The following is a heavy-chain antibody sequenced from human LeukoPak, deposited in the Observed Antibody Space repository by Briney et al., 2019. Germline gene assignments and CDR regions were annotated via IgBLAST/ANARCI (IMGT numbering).Heavy chain of an antibody. Sequence: SETLSLTCTVDGGSLSSYYWSWNRQPPEKGLEWIGYIYYSGRTNYNPSLKSRVTISVDTSKNQFSLKLSSVTAADTAVYYCARTLLHDYGDYYFDYWGQGTLVTVSS. CDR2: IYYSGRT. J-gene: IGHJ4*02. CDR1: GGSLSSYY. V-gene: IGHV4-59*01. D-gene: IGHD4-17*01. CDR3: ARTLLHDYGDYYFDY.